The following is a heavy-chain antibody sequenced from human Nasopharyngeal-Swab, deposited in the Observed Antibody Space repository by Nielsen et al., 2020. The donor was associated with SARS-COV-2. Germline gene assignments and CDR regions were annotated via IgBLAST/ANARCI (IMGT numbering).Heavy chain of an antibody. Sequence: GGSLRLSCVGSGFTLRNYDMGWVRQTPGKGLEWVSHISGSGGGTYYIDSVKGRFTISRDNSKNTLHLHMSSLRAEETAVYYCAKDKEDLRGVGSYDYWGQGTLVTVSS. V-gene: IGHV3-23*02. D-gene: IGHD3-10*01. CDR2: ISGSGGGT. CDR1: GFTLRNYD. J-gene: IGHJ4*02. CDR3: AKDKEDLRGVGSYDY.